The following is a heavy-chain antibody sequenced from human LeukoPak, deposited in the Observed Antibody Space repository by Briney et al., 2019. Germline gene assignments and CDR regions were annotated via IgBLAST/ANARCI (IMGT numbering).Heavy chain of an antibody. Sequence: GGSLRLSCAASGFTFSDYYMSWIRQAPGEGLEWVSYIGSSGSTIYYADSVKGRFTISRDNAKNSLYLQMNSLRAEDTAVYYCARDRYVGATTAGDSDSWGQGTLVTVSS. CDR2: IGSSGSTI. CDR1: GFTFSDYY. D-gene: IGHD1-26*01. V-gene: IGHV3-11*01. J-gene: IGHJ4*02. CDR3: ARDRYVGATTAGDSDS.